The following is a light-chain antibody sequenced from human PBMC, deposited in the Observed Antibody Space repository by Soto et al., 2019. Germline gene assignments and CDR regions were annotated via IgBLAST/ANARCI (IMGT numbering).Light chain of an antibody. CDR1: STDVGGYNY. CDR3: SSYADSNNLI. J-gene: IGLJ2*01. CDR2: EVS. Sequence: QSVLTQPPSASGSPGQSVTISCTGTSTDVGGYNYVSWYQQHPGKAPKLMIYEVSKRPSGVPDRFSGSKSGNTASLTVSGLQAEDESNYYCSSYADSNNLIFGGGTKATVL. V-gene: IGLV2-8*01.